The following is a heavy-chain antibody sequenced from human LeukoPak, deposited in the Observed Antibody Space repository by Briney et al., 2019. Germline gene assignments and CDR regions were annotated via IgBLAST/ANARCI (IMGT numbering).Heavy chain of an antibody. Sequence: ASVKVSCRASNYTFTSYGISWVRQAPGQGLEWMAWINAYNGDTNYAQKFQGRVTLTTDTSTSTAYMELRSLRSDDTAVYYCARDGSGVWFDYWGQGTLVTVSS. CDR2: INAYNGDT. J-gene: IGHJ4*02. D-gene: IGHD3-10*01. CDR3: ARDGSGVWFDY. CDR1: NYTFTSYG. V-gene: IGHV1-18*01.